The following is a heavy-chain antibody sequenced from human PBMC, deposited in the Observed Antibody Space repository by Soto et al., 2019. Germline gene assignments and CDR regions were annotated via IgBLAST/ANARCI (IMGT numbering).Heavy chain of an antibody. Sequence: QVQLQESGPGLVKPSGTLSLTCTVSGGSMTSSNWWNWVRQSPGKGLEWIWEAHHSGRTNYNPSPKRRVTISVDKSKNHFSLKLSSVTAADTAVYYCASSEATGLDYWGQGTLVTVSS. D-gene: IGHD1-26*01. CDR1: GGSMTSSNW. CDR3: ASSEATGLDY. J-gene: IGHJ4*02. CDR2: AHHSGRT. V-gene: IGHV4-4*02.